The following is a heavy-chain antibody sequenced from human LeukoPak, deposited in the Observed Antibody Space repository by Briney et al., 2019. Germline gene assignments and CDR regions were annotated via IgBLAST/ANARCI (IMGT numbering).Heavy chain of an antibody. CDR1: GGSISSSSYY. CDR3: ARQQLVLIFDY. J-gene: IGHJ4*02. CDR2: IYYSGST. Sequence: PSETLSLTCTVSGGSISSSSYYWGWIRQPPGKGLEWIGSIYYSGSTYYNPSLKSRVTISVDTSKNQFSLKLSSVTAADTAVYYCARQQLVLIFDYWGQGTLVTVSS. D-gene: IGHD6-13*01. V-gene: IGHV4-39*01.